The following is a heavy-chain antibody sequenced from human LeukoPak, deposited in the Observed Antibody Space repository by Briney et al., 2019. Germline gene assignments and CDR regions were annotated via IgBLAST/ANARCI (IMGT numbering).Heavy chain of an antibody. CDR1: GYTFTSYD. Sequence: ASVKVSCKASGYTFTSYDINWVRQATGQGLERMGWMNPNSGNTGYAQKFQGRVTMTRNTSISTAYMELSSLGSEDTAVYYCARANEYYYGSGSYKFDYWGQGTLVTVSS. CDR2: MNPNSGNT. J-gene: IGHJ4*02. D-gene: IGHD3-10*01. CDR3: ARANEYYYGSGSYKFDY. V-gene: IGHV1-8*01.